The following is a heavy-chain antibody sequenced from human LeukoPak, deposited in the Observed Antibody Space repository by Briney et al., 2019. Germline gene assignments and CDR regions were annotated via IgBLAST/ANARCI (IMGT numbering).Heavy chain of an antibody. V-gene: IGHV1-18*01. D-gene: IGHD6-19*01. CDR1: GYTFTSYG. CDR3: ARDGPVTQWLVRSSDFDY. J-gene: IGHJ4*02. CDR2: ISAYNGNT. Sequence: GASVKVSCKASGYTFTSYGISWVRQAPGQGLEWMGWISAYNGNTNYAQKLQGRVTMTTDTSTSTAYMELRSLRSDDTAIYYCARDGPVTQWLVRSSDFDYWGQGTLVTVSS.